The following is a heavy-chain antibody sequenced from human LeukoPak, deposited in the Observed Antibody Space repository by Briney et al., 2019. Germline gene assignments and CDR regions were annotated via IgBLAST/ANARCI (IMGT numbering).Heavy chain of an antibody. Sequence: GGSLRLSCAGSGFSFSSYAMTWVRQAPGKGLDWVSHISGAGGNTYYADSVEGRFTISRDNSKSTLYLQMNSLRAEDTAVYYCAQMTTLTTAIYWGQGTQVTVSS. D-gene: IGHD4-17*01. CDR3: AQMTTLTTAIY. CDR1: GFSFSSYA. V-gene: IGHV3-23*01. CDR2: ISGAGGNT. J-gene: IGHJ4*02.